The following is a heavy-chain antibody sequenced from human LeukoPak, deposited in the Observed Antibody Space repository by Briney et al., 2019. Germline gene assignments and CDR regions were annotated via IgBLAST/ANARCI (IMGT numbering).Heavy chain of an antibody. CDR1: GFTFSSYG. Sequence: PGRSLRLSCAASGFTFSSYGMHWVRQAPGKGLEWVAVIWYDGSNKYYADSVKGRFTISRDNSKNTLYLQMNSLRAEDTAVYYCARPNDCGDYYYYYYMDVWGKGTTVTVSS. CDR2: IWYDGSNK. D-gene: IGHD4-17*01. V-gene: IGHV3-33*01. J-gene: IGHJ6*03. CDR3: ARPNDCGDYYYYYYMDV.